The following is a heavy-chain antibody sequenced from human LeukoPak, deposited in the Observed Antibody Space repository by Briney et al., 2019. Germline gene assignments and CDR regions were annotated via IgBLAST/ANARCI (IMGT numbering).Heavy chain of an antibody. V-gene: IGHV4-61*02. J-gene: IGHJ1*01. CDR2: MYITGST. CDR1: GDSIRSGSFH. CDR3: AKSWGYAADSLHIQH. D-gene: IGHD4-23*01. Sequence: SQTLSLTCSVSGDSIRSGSFHWNWIRQPAGKGLEWIGRMYITGSTDYNPSLKSRVTMSVDTSNNQFSLKLTSVTAADTAVYYCAKSWGYAADSLHIQHWGQGARVIVSA.